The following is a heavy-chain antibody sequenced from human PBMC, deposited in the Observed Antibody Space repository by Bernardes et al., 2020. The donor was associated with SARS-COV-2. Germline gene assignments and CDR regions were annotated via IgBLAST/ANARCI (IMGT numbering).Heavy chain of an antibody. CDR1: GFTFPGYY. V-gene: IGHV1-2*02. CDR2: INPTSGGT. J-gene: IGHJ4*02. CDR3: ARNERCSGGSCYVY. Sequence: ASVKVSCKASGFTFPGYYIHWVRQAPGQGLEWMGWINPTSGGTNYAQKFQGRVTMTRDTSISTAYMELSRLRSDDTAVYYCARNERCSGGSCYVYWGQGTLVTVSA. D-gene: IGHD2-15*01.